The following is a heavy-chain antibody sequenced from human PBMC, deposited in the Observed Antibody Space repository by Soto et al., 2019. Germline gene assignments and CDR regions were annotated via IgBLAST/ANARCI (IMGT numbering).Heavy chain of an antibody. V-gene: IGHV4-30-2*01. CDR2: IYHSGST. D-gene: IGHD3-22*01. CDR3: ARARSSGRNDAFDI. CDR1: GGSISSGGYS. J-gene: IGHJ3*02. Sequence: QLQLQESGSGLVKPSQTLSLTCAVSGGSISSGGYSWSWIRQPPGKGLEWIGYIYHSGSTYYNPSLKSRVTISVDRSKNQFSLKLSSVTAADTAVYYGARARSSGRNDAFDIWGQGTMVTVSS.